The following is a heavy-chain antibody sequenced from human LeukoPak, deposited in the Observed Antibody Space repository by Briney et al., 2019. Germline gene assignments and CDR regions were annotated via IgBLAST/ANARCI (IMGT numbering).Heavy chain of an antibody. Sequence: SETLSLTCTVSGGSISENTFYWGWIRQPPGTGLEWIGTIYYSGSSYYNPSLKSRVTISIDTSKNQFSLKLSSVTAADTAVYYCARNPPVVHYDFWSGYYSYWYFDLWGRGTLVTVSS. CDR2: IYYSGSS. D-gene: IGHD3-3*01. J-gene: IGHJ2*01. V-gene: IGHV4-39*07. CDR3: ARNPPVVHYDFWSGYYSYWYFDL. CDR1: GGSISENTFY.